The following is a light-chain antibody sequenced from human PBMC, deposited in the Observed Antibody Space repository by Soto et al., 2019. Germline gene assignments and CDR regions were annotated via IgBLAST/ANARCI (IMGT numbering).Light chain of an antibody. CDR3: GTWDSNLRAVV. V-gene: IGLV1-51*01. J-gene: IGLJ3*02. CDR2: DND. CDR1: SSNIGSDS. Sequence: QSVLTQPPSVSAAPGQTVTISCSGSSSNIGSDSVSWYQQLPGTAPRLLIYDNDKRPSGIPDRFSGSKSGTSATLVITGLQTGDEADYYCGTWDSNLRAVVFGGGTKLTVL.